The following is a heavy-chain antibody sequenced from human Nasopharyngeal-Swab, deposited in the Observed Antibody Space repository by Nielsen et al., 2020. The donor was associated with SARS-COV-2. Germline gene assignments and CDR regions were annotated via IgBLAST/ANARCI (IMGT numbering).Heavy chain of an antibody. D-gene: IGHD3-22*01. CDR2: INAGNGNT. J-gene: IGHJ4*02. V-gene: IGHV1-3*01. Sequence: ASVKVSCKASGYTFTSYAMHWVRQAPGQRLEWMGWINAGNGNTKYSQKFQGRVTITRDTSATTAYMELSSLRSEDTAVYYCAFVSYDSRGYYYSYWGQGTLVTVSS. CDR1: GYTFTSYA. CDR3: AFVSYDSRGYYYSY.